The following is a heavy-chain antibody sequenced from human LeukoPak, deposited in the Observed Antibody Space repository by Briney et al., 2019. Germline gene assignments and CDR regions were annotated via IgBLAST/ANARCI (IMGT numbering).Heavy chain of an antibody. D-gene: IGHD6-19*01. CDR2: TYYRSKWYS. Sequence: SQTLSLTCDISGGSVSSNSVAWSWIRQSPSRGLEWLGRTYYRSKWYSDYGVSVRGRITVSPDTSKNQFSLKLDSVNPEDTAVYYCARYSSSGWYFDFWGQGSLVTVSS. J-gene: IGHJ4*02. CDR1: GGSVSSNSVA. V-gene: IGHV6-1*01. CDR3: ARYSSSGWYFDF.